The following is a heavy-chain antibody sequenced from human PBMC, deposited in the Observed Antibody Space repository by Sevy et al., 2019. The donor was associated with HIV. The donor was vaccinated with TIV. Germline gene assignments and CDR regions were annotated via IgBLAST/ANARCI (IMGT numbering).Heavy chain of an antibody. J-gene: IGHJ5*02. CDR2: ISAYNGNT. CDR3: ALGNMVRGGKGFDP. CDR1: GYTFTSYG. D-gene: IGHD3-10*01. V-gene: IGHV1-18*01. Sequence: ASVKVSCKASGYTFTSYGISWVRQAPGQGLEWMEWISAYNGNTNYAQKLQGRVTMTTDTSTSTAYMELRSLRSDDTAVYYCALGNMVRGGKGFDPWGQGTLVTVSS.